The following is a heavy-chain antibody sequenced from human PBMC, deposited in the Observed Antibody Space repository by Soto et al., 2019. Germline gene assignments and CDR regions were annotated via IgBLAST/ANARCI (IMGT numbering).Heavy chain of an antibody. CDR3: ARRSQEGGYDFWSGYYYYYYYMDV. Sequence: SETLSLTCTVSGGSISSYYWSWIRQPPGKGLEWIGYIYYSGSTNYNPSLKSRVTISVDTSKNQFSLKLSSVTAADTAVYYCARRSQEGGYDFWSGYYYYYYYMDVWGKGTKVTVSS. D-gene: IGHD3-3*01. CDR2: IYYSGST. J-gene: IGHJ6*03. CDR1: GGSISSYY. V-gene: IGHV4-59*08.